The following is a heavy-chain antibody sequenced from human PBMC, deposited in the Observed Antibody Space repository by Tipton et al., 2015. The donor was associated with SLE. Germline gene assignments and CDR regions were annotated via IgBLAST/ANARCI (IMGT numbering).Heavy chain of an antibody. CDR3: VRQGEYDFWSGYPFDY. Sequence: LRLSCTIYAGSFSGYRWSWIRQPPGKGLEWIGEVNYSGDTNYNPSLKSRLTISIDTSGNQLSLQVTSVTAADTAVYYCVRQGEYDFWSGYPFDYWGQGTLVTVSS. D-gene: IGHD3-3*01. V-gene: IGHV4-34*01. CDR2: VNYSGDT. J-gene: IGHJ4*02. CDR1: AGSFSGYR.